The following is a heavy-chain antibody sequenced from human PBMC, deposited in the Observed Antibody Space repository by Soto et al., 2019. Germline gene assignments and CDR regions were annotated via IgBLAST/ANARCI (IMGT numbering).Heavy chain of an antibody. CDR1: DYTFSSYD. Sequence: QVQLVQSGAEVKKPGASVKVSCKASDYTFSSYDISWVRQAPGQGLEWMGWISAYNGNTNYAQKLQGRVTMTTDTSTSTAYMELRSLRSDDTAVYYCARVCGVVSRGHYYYYYGMDVWGQGTAVTVSS. CDR3: ARVCGVVSRGHYYYYYGMDV. D-gene: IGHD3-3*01. J-gene: IGHJ6*02. V-gene: IGHV1-18*01. CDR2: ISAYNGNT.